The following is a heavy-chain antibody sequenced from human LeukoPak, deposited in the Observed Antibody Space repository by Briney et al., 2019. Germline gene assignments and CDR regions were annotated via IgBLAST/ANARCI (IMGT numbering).Heavy chain of an antibody. V-gene: IGHV3-30-3*01. D-gene: IGHD3-10*01. CDR2: LSYDGSNK. CDR1: GFTFSSYA. Sequence: GGSLRLSCAASGFTFSSYAMHWVRQAPGKGLEWVAVLSYDGSNKYYADSVKGRFTISRDNSKNTLYLQMNSLRAEDTAVYYCAKSQNYYGSGSNNWFDPWGQGTLVTVSS. J-gene: IGHJ5*02. CDR3: AKSQNYYGSGSNNWFDP.